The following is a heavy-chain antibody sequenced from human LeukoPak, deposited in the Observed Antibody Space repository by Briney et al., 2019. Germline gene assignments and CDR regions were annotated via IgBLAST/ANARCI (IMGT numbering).Heavy chain of an antibody. CDR3: ARDRAGVSDY. V-gene: IGHV4-61*02. CDR2: IYTSGST. J-gene: IGHJ4*02. CDR1: GGSISSGDYY. Sequence: SETLSLTCTVSGGSISSGDYYWSWIRQPPGKGLEWIGRIYTSGSTNYNPSLKSRVTISVDTSKNQFSLKLSSVTAADTAVYYCARDRAGVSDYWGQGTLVTVSS. D-gene: IGHD3-10*01.